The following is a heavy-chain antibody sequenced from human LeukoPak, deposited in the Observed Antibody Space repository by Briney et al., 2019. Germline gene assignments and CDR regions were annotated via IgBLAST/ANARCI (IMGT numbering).Heavy chain of an antibody. CDR2: INPNSGGT. J-gene: IGHJ5*02. D-gene: IGHD2/OR15-2a*01. V-gene: IGHV1-2*02. CDR1: GYTFTGYY. CDR3: ARFFPGAFWFDP. Sequence: ASVKVSCKASGYTFTGYYMHWVRKAPGQGLEWMGWINPNSGGTNYAQKFQGRVTMTRDTSISTAYMELSRLRSDDTAVYYCARFFPGAFWFDPWGQGTLATGSS.